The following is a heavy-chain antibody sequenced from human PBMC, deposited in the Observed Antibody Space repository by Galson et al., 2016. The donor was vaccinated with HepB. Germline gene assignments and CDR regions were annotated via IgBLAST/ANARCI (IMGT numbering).Heavy chain of an antibody. V-gene: IGHV3-7*01. Sequence: SLRLSCAASGFTIRNYWMTWFRQSPGKGLEWVANIKQDGSEKYYVASVKGRFIISRDNAKNSLFLQMNSQRAEDTAVYYCEGYCDTGSCYGTDYWGQGTLVTVSS. CDR2: IKQDGSEK. J-gene: IGHJ4*02. D-gene: IGHD2-15*01. CDR1: GFTIRNYW. CDR3: EGYCDTGSCYGTDY.